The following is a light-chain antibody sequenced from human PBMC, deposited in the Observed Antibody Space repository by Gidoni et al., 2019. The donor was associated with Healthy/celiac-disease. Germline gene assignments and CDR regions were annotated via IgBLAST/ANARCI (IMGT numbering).Light chain of an antibody. CDR3: GTWDSSLGADV. CDR2: DNE. J-gene: IGLJ1*01. CDR1: SSNIGNNY. V-gene: IGLV1-51*01. Sequence: QPGLPHPPPGSPAPGQTVTISCSGSSSNIGNNYVSWYQQLPGTAPTLLIYDNEKRPSGIPDRFSGSKSGASATLDITGLQTGDEADYFCGTWDSSLGADVFGGGTYVTVL.